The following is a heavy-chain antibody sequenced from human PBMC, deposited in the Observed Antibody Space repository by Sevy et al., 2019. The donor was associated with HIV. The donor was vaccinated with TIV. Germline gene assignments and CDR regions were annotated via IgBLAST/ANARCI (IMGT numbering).Heavy chain of an antibody. J-gene: IGHJ5*02. Sequence: GGSLRLSCAASGFIFSNYWMTWVRQSPGKGLEWVASIQRDGSDKYSVDSVKGRFTISRDNAKNSLYLQMNNLRVDDTALYYCARDAAVAGANWFDPWGQGTLVTVSS. D-gene: IGHD6-19*01. CDR1: GFIFSNYW. CDR2: IQRDGSDK. V-gene: IGHV3-7*03. CDR3: ARDAAVAGANWFDP.